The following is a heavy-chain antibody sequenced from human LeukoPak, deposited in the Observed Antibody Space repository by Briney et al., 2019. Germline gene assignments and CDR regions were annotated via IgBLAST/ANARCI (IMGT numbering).Heavy chain of an antibody. V-gene: IGHV3-74*01. CDR2: INTDGTST. J-gene: IGHJ4*02. Sequence: PGGSLRLSCEASGFNFSTYWMNWVRQAPGKGLVWVSRINTDGTSTSYADSVKGRFTISRDNAKNTLYLQMNSLRAEDTALYYCARGGPRRGAYFDYWGQGTLVTVSS. CDR1: GFNFSTYW. CDR3: ARGGPRRGAYFDY.